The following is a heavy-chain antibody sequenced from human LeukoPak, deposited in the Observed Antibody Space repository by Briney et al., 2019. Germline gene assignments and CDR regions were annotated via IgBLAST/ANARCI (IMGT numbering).Heavy chain of an antibody. CDR1: GYTFTGYY. V-gene: IGHV1-2*06. J-gene: IGHJ4*02. CDR2: INPSSGGT. D-gene: IGHD6-13*01. CDR3: ASIAAAGSFDY. Sequence: ASVKVSCKASGYTFTGYYMHWVRQAPGQGLEWMGRINPSSGGTNYAQKFQGRVTMTRDTYISTAYMELSRLRSDDTAVYYCASIAAAGSFDYWGQGTLVTVSS.